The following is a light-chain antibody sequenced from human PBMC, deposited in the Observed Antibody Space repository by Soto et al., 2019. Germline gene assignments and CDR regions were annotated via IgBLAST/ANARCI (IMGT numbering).Light chain of an antibody. CDR2: GAS. CDR3: QQYGRVIT. J-gene: IGKJ4*01. Sequence: EIVLTHFPGSLFLSQLKRATLSCRASQGLSISDLALNQQNLGKAPRPLTFGASGRATGFPARFSGSVSGSNFILTISKLEPEDFPRYYCQQYGRVITFGGGPKV. CDR1: QGLSISD. V-gene: IGKV3-20*01.